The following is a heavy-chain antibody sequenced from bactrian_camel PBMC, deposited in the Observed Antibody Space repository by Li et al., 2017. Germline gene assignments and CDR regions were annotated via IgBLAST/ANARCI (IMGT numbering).Heavy chain of an antibody. CDR1: GYTYSSYC. CDR3: AEGRGSRGEHCYSLNY. V-gene: IGHV3S67*01. CDR2: DNGVGTT. Sequence: DVQLVESGGGSVQAGGSLRLSCAASGYTYSSYCMGWFRQAPGKERDWVATDNGVGTTYYGDSVKGRFAISRDNAKNTVYLQMNNLQPEDTATYYCAEGRGSRGEHCYSLNYWGRGTQVTVS. J-gene: IGHJ4*01. D-gene: IGHD6*01.